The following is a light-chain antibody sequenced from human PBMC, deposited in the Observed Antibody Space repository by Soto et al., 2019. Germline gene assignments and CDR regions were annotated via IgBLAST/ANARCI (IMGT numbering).Light chain of an antibody. V-gene: IGKV3-20*01. J-gene: IGKJ1*01. CDR3: QQYGSSPRT. Sequence: EIVLTQSPGTLSLSPGERGTLACWASQSVSSSYLAWYQQKPGQAPRLLIYGASSRATGIPDRFSGSGSGTDFTLTISRLEPEDFAVYYCQQYGSSPRTFGQGTKVDIK. CDR2: GAS. CDR1: QSVSSSY.